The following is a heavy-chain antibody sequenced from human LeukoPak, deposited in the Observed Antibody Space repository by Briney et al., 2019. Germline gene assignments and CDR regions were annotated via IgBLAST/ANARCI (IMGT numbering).Heavy chain of an antibody. CDR1: GGSISSYY. Sequence: PSETLSLTCTVSGGSISSYYWSWLRQPAGKGLEWIGRIYTSGSTNYNPSLKSRVTMSVDTSKNQFSLKLSSVTAADTAVYYCARVPNGVQTINFDYWGQGTLVTVSS. D-gene: IGHD4-17*01. CDR2: IYTSGST. CDR3: ARVPNGVQTINFDY. V-gene: IGHV4-4*07. J-gene: IGHJ4*02.